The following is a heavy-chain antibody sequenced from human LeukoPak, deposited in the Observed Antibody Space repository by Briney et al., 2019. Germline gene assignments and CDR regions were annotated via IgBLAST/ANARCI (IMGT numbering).Heavy chain of an antibody. CDR1: GFTFSSYW. V-gene: IGHV3-7*01. D-gene: IGHD6-6*01. CDR2: IKQDGSEK. CDR3: GSGAARPEYFDY. Sequence: GGSLRLSCAASGFTFSSYWMSWVRQAPGKGLEWVANIKQDGSEKYYVDSVKGRFTISRDNAKNSLYLQMNSLRAEDTAVYYWGSGAARPEYFDYWGQGTLVTVSS. J-gene: IGHJ4*02.